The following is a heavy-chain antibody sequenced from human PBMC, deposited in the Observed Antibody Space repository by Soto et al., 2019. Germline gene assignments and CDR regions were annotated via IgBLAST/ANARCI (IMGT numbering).Heavy chain of an antibody. CDR2: ISYSGST. V-gene: IGHV4-59*01. Sequence: SETLSLTCTVSGGSMSSYYWTWLRQSPGRGLEWIGYISYSGSTYYNPSLKSRVTISADTSKNQFSLRMNSMIAADTAVYSSEREDPDASVGYWGQGTLVTVSS. D-gene: IGHD2-15*01. CDR3: EREDPDASVGY. J-gene: IGHJ4*02. CDR1: GGSMSSYY.